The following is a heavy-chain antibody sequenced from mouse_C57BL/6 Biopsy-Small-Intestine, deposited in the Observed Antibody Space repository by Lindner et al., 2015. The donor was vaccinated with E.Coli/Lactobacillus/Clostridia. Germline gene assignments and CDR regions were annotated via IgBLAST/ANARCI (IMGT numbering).Heavy chain of an antibody. D-gene: IGHD2-5*01. Sequence: VQLQESGAEMVRPGASVKLSCKASGYTFTSYWMHWVKQRPGQGLEWIGKIDPSDSETHCNQKFKDKATLTVDRSSSTAYMQLKSLTSEDSAVYYCGRVYYSNSDAMDYWGQGTSVTVSS. CDR3: GRVYYSNSDAMDY. CDR1: GYTFTSYW. J-gene: IGHJ4*01. V-gene: IGHV1-52*01. CDR2: IDPSDSET.